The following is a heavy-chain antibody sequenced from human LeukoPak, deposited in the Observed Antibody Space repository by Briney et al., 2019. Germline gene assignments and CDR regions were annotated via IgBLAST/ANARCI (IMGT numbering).Heavy chain of an antibody. CDR1: GGSISSYY. CDR3: ARIAVVTQGDAFDL. J-gene: IGHJ3*01. V-gene: IGHV4-59*01. D-gene: IGHD4-23*01. CDR2: IYYSGST. Sequence: PSETLSLTCTVSGGSISSYYWSWIRQPPGKGLEGIGYIYYSGSTNYNSSLKSRVTISVDTSKNQFSLKLSSVSAADTAVYYCARIAVVTQGDAFDLWGRGTLVTVSS.